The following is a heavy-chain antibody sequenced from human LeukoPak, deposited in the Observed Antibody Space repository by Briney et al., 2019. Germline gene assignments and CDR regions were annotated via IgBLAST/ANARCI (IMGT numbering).Heavy chain of an antibody. CDR1: GGSISSYY. J-gene: IGHJ4*02. CDR2: IYYSGST. Sequence: SETLSLTCTVSGGSISSYYWGWMRQSPGKGLEWIGYIYYSGSTNYNPSLKSRVTISLDTSKNQFSLQLSSVTAADTAVYYCASTDWNYARWGQGILVTVSS. D-gene: IGHD1-7*01. V-gene: IGHV4-59*08. CDR3: ASTDWNYAR.